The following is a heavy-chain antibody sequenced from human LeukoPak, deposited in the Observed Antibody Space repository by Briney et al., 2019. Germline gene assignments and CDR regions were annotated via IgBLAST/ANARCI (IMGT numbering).Heavy chain of an antibody. CDR2: ISAYNGNT. CDR3: ARLTPDYGDSIDY. CDR1: GYIFTNYG. D-gene: IGHD4-17*01. J-gene: IGHJ4*02. Sequence: ASVKVSCKASGYIFTNYGINWVRQAPGQGLEWMGWISAYNGNTKYTQEFQDRVTMTTDTSTSTAYMELKTLRSDDTAVYFCARLTPDYGDSIDYWGQGTLVTVSS. V-gene: IGHV1-18*01.